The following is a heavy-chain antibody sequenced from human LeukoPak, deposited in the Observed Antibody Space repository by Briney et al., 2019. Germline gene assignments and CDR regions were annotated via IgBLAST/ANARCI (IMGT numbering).Heavy chain of an antibody. CDR1: GFQFNTYW. Sequence: GGSLRLSCAGSGFQFNTYWISWIRQALGKGLQWLGNIKEDGSETYYVGSLKGRLTISRDNAKNSSFLEMSSLGVEDTAVYYCARDVGRFCTRGSCFSDAWGQGTLVTVSS. CDR3: ARDVGRFCTRGSCFSDA. D-gene: IGHD2-15*01. CDR2: IKEDGSET. J-gene: IGHJ5*02. V-gene: IGHV3-7*05.